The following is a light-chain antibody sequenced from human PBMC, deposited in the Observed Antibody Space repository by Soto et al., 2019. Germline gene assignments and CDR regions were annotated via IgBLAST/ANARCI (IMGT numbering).Light chain of an antibody. CDR2: AAS. V-gene: IGKV1-12*01. CDR1: QGISSR. Sequence: DIQMTQSPSSVSATVGDRVTITCRASQGISSRLAWYQQKPGKAPNLLIYAASSLQSGVPSRFSGSGSETDFTLTIGSLQPEDFATYYCQQSNSFPLPFGGGTKVEIK. J-gene: IGKJ4*01. CDR3: QQSNSFPLP.